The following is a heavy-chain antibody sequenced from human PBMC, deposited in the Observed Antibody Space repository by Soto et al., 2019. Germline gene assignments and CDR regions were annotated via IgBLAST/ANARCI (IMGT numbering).Heavy chain of an antibody. CDR2: ISSSGSTI. J-gene: IGHJ3*02. Sequence: QVQLVESGGGLVKPGGSLRLSCAASGFTFSDYYMSWIRQAPGKGLEWVSYISSSGSTIYYADSVKGRFTISRDNAKNPLYLQMNSLRAEEKAGDYCASQGREYDYIWGSYRPGSAFDIWGQGTMVTVSS. CDR3: ASQGREYDYIWGSYRPGSAFDI. CDR1: GFTFSDYY. V-gene: IGHV3-11*01. D-gene: IGHD3-16*02.